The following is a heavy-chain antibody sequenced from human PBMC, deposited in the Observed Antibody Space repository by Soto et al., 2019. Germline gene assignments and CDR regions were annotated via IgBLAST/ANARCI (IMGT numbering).Heavy chain of an antibody. D-gene: IGHD2-21*02. CDR1: GYTFTGYY. Sequence: QVQLVQSGAEVKKPGASVKVSCKASGYTFTGYYMHWVRQAPGQGLEWMGWINPNSGGTNYAQKFQGWVTMTRDTSNSTGYMELSRLRSDDTAVYYRARAHCGGDCYSGVDYWGQGTLVTVSS. V-gene: IGHV1-2*04. CDR3: ARAHCGGDCYSGVDY. J-gene: IGHJ4*02. CDR2: INPNSGGT.